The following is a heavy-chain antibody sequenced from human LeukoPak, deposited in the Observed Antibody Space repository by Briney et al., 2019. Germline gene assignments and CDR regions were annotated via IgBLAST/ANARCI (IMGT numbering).Heavy chain of an antibody. CDR3: ARGGITGTLDH. V-gene: IGHV3-11*04. J-gene: IGHJ4*02. Sequence: GGSLRLSCAASGFTVSNNYMNWVRQAPGKGLEWVSYISSSGTTIYYAHSVKGRFTISRDNAKKSLYLQMNSLRAEDTAVYYCARGGITGTLDHWGQGTLVTVSS. CDR1: GFTVSNNY. CDR2: ISSSGTTI. D-gene: IGHD1-7*01.